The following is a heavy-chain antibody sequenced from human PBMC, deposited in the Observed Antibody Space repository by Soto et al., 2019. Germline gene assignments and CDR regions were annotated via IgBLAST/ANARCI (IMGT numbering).Heavy chain of an antibody. D-gene: IGHD1-26*01. J-gene: IGHJ4*02. CDR1: GFAFNIHT. CDR3: ARGPEYYYYTRRY. V-gene: IGHV3-30-3*01. CDR2: MATKRDNK. Sequence: QVQLVESGGGVVKSGGSLRLSCAAPGFAFNIHTLHWIRQAPGEGLEWVAAMATKRDNKYYADSVQGRFTISRDNSKSTLYLQMTTLRAEDTAVYYCARGPEYYYYTRRYWGQGTLVTVSS.